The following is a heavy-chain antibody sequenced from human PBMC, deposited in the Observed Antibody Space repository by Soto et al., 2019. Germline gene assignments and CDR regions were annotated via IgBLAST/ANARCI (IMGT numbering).Heavy chain of an antibody. Sequence: SSETLCLTCTVAGGYISGYYWSWIRQPPGKGLEWIGYIYYSGSTNYNPSLKSRVTISVDTSKNQFSLKLSSVTAADTAVYYCAMSITMVRGVRGAGLFDYWGQGTLVTVSS. CDR3: AMSITMVRGVRGAGLFDY. V-gene: IGHV4-59*01. D-gene: IGHD3-10*01. J-gene: IGHJ4*02. CDR2: IYYSGST. CDR1: GGYISGYY.